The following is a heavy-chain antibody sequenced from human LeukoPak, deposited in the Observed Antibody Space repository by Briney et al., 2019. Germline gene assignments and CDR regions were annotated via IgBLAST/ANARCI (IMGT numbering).Heavy chain of an antibody. CDR3: ARALSPFDAFDI. J-gene: IGHJ3*02. D-gene: IGHD2/OR15-2a*01. CDR1: GGSVSSGSYY. CDR2: IYYSGST. V-gene: IGHV4-61*01. Sequence: SETLSLTCTVSGGSVSSGSYYWSWIRQPPGKGLEWIGYIYYSGSTNYNPSLRSRVTISVGTSKNQFSLKLSSVTAADTAVYYCARALSPFDAFDIWGQGTMVTASS.